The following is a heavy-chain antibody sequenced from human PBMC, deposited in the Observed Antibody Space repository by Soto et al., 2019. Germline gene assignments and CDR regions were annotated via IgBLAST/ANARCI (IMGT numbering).Heavy chain of an antibody. CDR2: IIPIFGTA. J-gene: IGHJ6*02. D-gene: IGHD6-13*01. CDR3: ARGYSSSWYFPYYYGMDV. Sequence: GASVKVSCKASGGTFSSYAISWVRQAPGQRLEWMGGIIPIFGTANYAQKFQGRVTITADESTSTAYMELSSLRSEDTAVYYCARGYSSSWYFPYYYGMDVWGQGTTVTVSS. CDR1: GGTFSSYA. V-gene: IGHV1-69*13.